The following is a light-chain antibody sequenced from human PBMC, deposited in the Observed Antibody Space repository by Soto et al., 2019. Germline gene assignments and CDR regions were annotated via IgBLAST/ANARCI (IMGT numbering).Light chain of an antibody. J-gene: IGKJ3*01. Sequence: DIQITQSPSTLSASVGDRVTITCRASQTISSWLAWYQQKPGKAPKLLIYKASTLKSGVPSRFSGSGSGTDFTLTINSLQPEDFATYYCQQSYNGPFTFGPGTKVDIK. V-gene: IGKV1-5*03. CDR2: KAS. CDR3: QQSYNGPFT. CDR1: QTISSW.